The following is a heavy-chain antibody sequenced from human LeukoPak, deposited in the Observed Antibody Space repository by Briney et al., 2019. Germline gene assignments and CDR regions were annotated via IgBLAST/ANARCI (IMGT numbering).Heavy chain of an antibody. CDR1: GFTFSSYW. CDR3: ARDKTLVQYYFDY. J-gene: IGHJ4*02. CDR2: IKQDGSEK. D-gene: IGHD6-13*01. Sequence: PGGSLTLSCAASGFTFSSYWMSWLRQAPGKGLEWVANIKQDGSEKYYVDYVKGRFTISRYNAKNSLYLQMNSLRAEDTAVYYCARDKTLVQYYFDYWGQGTLVTVSS. V-gene: IGHV3-7*01.